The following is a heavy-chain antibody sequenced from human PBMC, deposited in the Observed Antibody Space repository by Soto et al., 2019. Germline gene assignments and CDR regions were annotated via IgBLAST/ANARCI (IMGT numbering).Heavy chain of an antibody. D-gene: IGHD1-26*01. V-gene: IGHV1-69*01. Sequence: QVQLVQSGAEVKKPGSSVKVSCKASGGTFSSYTISWVRQAPGQGLEWMRGIIPIFGAAKYAQNFQDRLTVTADESTSTGYMELSSLRSEDTALYYCAQDASGNSLAYWGQGTLVIVSS. J-gene: IGHJ4*02. CDR3: AQDASGNSLAY. CDR1: GGTFSSYT. CDR2: IIPIFGAA.